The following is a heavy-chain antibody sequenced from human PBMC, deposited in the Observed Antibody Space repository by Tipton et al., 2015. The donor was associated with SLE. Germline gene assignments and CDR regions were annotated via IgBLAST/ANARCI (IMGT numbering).Heavy chain of an antibody. CDR1: GDSFSTYY. Sequence: QSGAEVKKPGSSVKVSCKASGDSFSTYYINWVRQAPRRGLEWMGGIIPAIGAPNFAQKFQGRLTITADKSTSTVYMELNSLISDDTAFYYCARWAGSNWYGPFDYWGQGTLVTVSS. D-gene: IGHD6-13*01. CDR3: ARWAGSNWYGPFDY. V-gene: IGHV1-69*06. J-gene: IGHJ4*02. CDR2: IIPAIGAP.